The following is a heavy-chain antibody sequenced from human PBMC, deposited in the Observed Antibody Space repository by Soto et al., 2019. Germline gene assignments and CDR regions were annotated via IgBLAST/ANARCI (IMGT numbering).Heavy chain of an antibody. CDR1: GFTFSSYA. Sequence: QVQLVESGGGVVQPGRSLRLSCAASGFTFSSYAMHWVRQAPGQGLEWVAVISYDGSNKYYPDSVKGRFTISRDNSKNTLYLQMNSLRAEDTAVYYCVRDRIYSSSWYDYWGQGTLVTVSS. V-gene: IGHV3-30-3*01. CDR2: ISYDGSNK. CDR3: VRDRIYSSSWYDY. D-gene: IGHD6-13*01. J-gene: IGHJ4*02.